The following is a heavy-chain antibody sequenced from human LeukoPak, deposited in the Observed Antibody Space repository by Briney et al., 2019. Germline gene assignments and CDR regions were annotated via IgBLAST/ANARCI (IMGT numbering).Heavy chain of an antibody. CDR1: GFTFSSYT. CDR3: AKARGIVVVATLFDYGC. J-gene: IGHJ1*01. Sequence: PGGSLRLSCAASGFTFSSYTMSWVRQAPGKGLEWVSGISGSGGTTHHADSVKGQFTISRDNSKNTLYLQMNSLRAEDTAVYYCAKARGIVVVATLFDYGCWGQRILVS. CDR2: ISGSGGTT. D-gene: IGHD2-2*01. V-gene: IGHV3-23*01.